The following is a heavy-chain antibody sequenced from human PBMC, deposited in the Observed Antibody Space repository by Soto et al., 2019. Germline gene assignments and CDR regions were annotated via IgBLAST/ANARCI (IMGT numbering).Heavy chain of an antibody. J-gene: IGHJ4*02. D-gene: IGHD1-26*01. CDR3: ARAFSGSYPNFDY. CDR2: ITYDGANG. Sequence: PGGSRRRSWLASGFIFRSYATHWVRQAPGKGLEWVAVITYDGANGYYADSVSGRFAISRDNSKSTLFLQMNSLRPEDTAVYYCARAFSGSYPNFDYWGQGTLVTVSS. CDR1: GFIFRSYA. V-gene: IGHV3-30*09.